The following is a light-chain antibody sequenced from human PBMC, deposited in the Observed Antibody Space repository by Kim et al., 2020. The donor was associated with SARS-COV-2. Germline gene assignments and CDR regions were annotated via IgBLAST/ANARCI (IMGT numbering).Light chain of an antibody. Sequence: DIQMTQSPSSLSSSVGDRVTITCRASQNIASYVNWFQQKPGNAPKLLIYAASSLQTGVSSRFRGSGSGRGFTHTITSLQRDDYATYHCQQSYSPPWTFGQGTKVDIK. CDR1: QNIASY. CDR3: QQSYSPPWT. CDR2: AAS. J-gene: IGKJ1*01. V-gene: IGKV1-39*01.